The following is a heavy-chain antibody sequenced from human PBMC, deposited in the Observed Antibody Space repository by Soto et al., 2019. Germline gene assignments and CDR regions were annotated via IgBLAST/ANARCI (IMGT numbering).Heavy chain of an antibody. CDR1: GFTFSSYG. CDR3: AKPASSGYYTTEFDY. Sequence: PGGSLRLSCAASGFTFSSYGMHWVRQAPGKGLEWVAVISYDGSNKYYADSVKGRFTISRDNSKNTLYLQMNSLRAEDTAVYYCAKPASSGYYTTEFDYWGQGTLVTVSS. D-gene: IGHD3-22*01. CDR2: ISYDGSNK. J-gene: IGHJ4*02. V-gene: IGHV3-30*18.